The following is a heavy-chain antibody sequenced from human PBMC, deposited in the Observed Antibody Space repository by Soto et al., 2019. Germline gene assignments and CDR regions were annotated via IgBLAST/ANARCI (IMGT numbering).Heavy chain of an antibody. CDR1: GYTFSSYA. D-gene: IGHD1-1*01. CDR3: ARGRWTQTTADYYLDY. V-gene: IGHV1-3*01. CDR2: IDANNGRT. J-gene: IGHJ4*02. Sequence: ASVKVSCKASGYTFSSYAVHWVRQAPGQRPEWMGWIDANNGRTKYSEKFQGRITITRDASASTAYMDLSSLTFEDTAIYNCARGRWTQTTADYYLDYWGRGTQVTVSS.